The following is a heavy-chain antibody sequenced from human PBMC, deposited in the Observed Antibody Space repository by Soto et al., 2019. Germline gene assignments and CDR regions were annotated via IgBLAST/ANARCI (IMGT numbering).Heavy chain of an antibody. CDR1: GGSISGGGYY. V-gene: IGHV4-31*03. J-gene: IGHJ4*01. Sequence: SETLSLTCTVSGGSISGGGYYWSWIRQHPGQGLEWIGYIYYGGRTYYNPSLKSRVTISLHTSKNQFSLNLTSVTAADTAVYYCATQGLGHGDYAAYFDYWGHGTPVTVSS. CDR3: ATQGLGHGDYAAYFDY. D-gene: IGHD4-17*01. CDR2: IYYGGRT.